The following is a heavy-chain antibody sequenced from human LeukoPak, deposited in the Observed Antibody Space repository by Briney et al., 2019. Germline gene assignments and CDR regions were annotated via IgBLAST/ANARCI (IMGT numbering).Heavy chain of an antibody. V-gene: IGHV3-23*01. CDR1: GFTFSSYA. Sequence: GGSLRLSCAASGFTFSSYAMNWVRQAPGKRLEWVSTISGSGGSTYYADSVKGRFTISRDNSKNTLYLQMNSLRAEDTAVYYCAKSADYGDYGIFDYWGQGTLVTVSS. CDR2: ISGSGGST. J-gene: IGHJ4*02. CDR3: AKSADYGDYGIFDY. D-gene: IGHD4-17*01.